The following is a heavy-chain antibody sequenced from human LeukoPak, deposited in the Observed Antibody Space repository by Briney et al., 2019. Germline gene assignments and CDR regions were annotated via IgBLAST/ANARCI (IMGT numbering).Heavy chain of an antibody. Sequence: ASVTVSCKASGYTFTGYYMYWLRQAPGQGLEWMGWINPNSGGTNYAQKFQGRVTMTRDTSINTTYMELSRLRSDDTAVYYCATTNYSSSWKYWGQGTLVTVSS. CDR3: ATTNYSSSWKY. CDR1: GYTFTGYY. D-gene: IGHD6-13*01. V-gene: IGHV1-2*02. J-gene: IGHJ4*02. CDR2: INPNSGGT.